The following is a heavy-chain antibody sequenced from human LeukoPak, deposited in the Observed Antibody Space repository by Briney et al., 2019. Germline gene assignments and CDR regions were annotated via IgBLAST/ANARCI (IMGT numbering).Heavy chain of an antibody. CDR2: IYTSGST. V-gene: IGHV4-4*09. Sequence: SETLSLICTVSGGSISSYYWSWIRQPPGKGLEWIGYIYTSGSTNYNPSLKSRVTISVGTSKNQFSLKLSSVTAADTAVYYCARHAYCSSTSCYTNSWFEPWGQGTLVTVSS. D-gene: IGHD2-2*02. CDR1: GGSISSYY. J-gene: IGHJ5*02. CDR3: ARHAYCSSTSCYTNSWFEP.